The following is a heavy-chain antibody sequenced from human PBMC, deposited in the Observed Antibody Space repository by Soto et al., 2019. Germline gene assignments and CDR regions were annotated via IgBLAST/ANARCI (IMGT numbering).Heavy chain of an antibody. CDR2: ISGSDGST. J-gene: IGHJ6*01. CDR1: GFTFNNYA. V-gene: IGHV3-23*01. D-gene: IGHD2-8*02. Sequence: EVQLLESGGGLVQPGGSLRLSCAASGFTFNNYAMTWVRQAPGKGLEWVSTISGSDGSTYYADSVKGRFTISRDNSKNALYPQMSSLRAEDTALYYCVKDWTGDTCPCMDVWGQGTTVTVSS. CDR3: VKDWTGDTCPCMDV.